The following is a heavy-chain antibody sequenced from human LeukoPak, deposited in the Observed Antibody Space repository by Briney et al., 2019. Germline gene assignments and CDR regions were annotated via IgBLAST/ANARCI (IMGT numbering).Heavy chain of an antibody. J-gene: IGHJ4*02. Sequence: PGGSLRLSCAASGFTFSDYYMSWIRQAPGKGLEWVSYISSSGSTIYYADSVKGRFTISRDNAKNSLYLQMNSLRAEDTAVYYCVEDFWSGYYSDYWGQGTLVTVSS. CDR1: GFTFSDYY. V-gene: IGHV3-11*01. D-gene: IGHD3-3*01. CDR3: VEDFWSGYYSDY. CDR2: ISSSGSTI.